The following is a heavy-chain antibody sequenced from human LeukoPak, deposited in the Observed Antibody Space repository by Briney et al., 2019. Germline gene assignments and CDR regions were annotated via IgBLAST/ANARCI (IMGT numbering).Heavy chain of an antibody. CDR1: GFTFSSYA. J-gene: IGHJ4*02. D-gene: IGHD4-17*01. Sequence: PGGSLRLSCAASGFTFSSYAMSWVRQAPGKGLEWVSAISGSGGSTYYADSVKGRFTISRHNSKNTLYLQMNSLRAEDTAVYYCARQLHDYGDYAIDYWGQGTLVTVSS. V-gene: IGHV3-23*01. CDR3: ARQLHDYGDYAIDY. CDR2: ISGSGGST.